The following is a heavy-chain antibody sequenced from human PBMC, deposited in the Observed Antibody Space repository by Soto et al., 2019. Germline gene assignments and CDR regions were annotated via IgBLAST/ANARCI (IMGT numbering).Heavy chain of an antibody. J-gene: IGHJ6*03. CDR2: ISLSSSTI. CDR1: GFTFSSYN. CDR3: ARDSRNYYYYMDV. Sequence: EVQLVESGGGLVQPGGSLRLSCAASGFTFSSYNMNWVRQAPGKGLEWISEISLSSSTIFYADAVKGRFTISRDNAMNALYLQMNSLRSEDTAVYYCARDSRNYYYYMDVWGKGTTVTVSS. V-gene: IGHV3-48*01.